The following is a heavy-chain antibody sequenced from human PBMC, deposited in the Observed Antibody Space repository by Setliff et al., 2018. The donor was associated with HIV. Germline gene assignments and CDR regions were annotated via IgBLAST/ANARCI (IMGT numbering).Heavy chain of an antibody. CDR3: ARSKTFYDFWGGYYTHGAFKI. CDR2: ISYSENI. CDR1: GGYISGGSHY. Sequence: PSETLSLTCTVSGGYISGGSHYWGWIRQPPGKGLEWIGSISYSENIYYNPSLKSRVTISVDTSKNQFSLNLTSVTAADTAVYYCARSKTFYDFWGGYYTHGAFKIWGLGTMVTVSS. J-gene: IGHJ3*02. D-gene: IGHD3-3*01. V-gene: IGHV4-39*01.